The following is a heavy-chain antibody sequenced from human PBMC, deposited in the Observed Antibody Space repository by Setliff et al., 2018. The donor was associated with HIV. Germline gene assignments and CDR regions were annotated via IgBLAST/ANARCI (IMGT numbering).Heavy chain of an antibody. CDR2: IYYSGST. D-gene: IGHD6-6*01. Sequence: SETLSLTCTVSGGSISSYYWSWIRQPPGKGLEWIGYIYYSGSTNYNPSLKSRVTISVDTSKNQFSLKLSSVTAADTAVYYCARGPSSSDAFDIWGRGTMVTVS. V-gene: IGHV4-59*01. J-gene: IGHJ3*02. CDR1: GGSISSYY. CDR3: ARGPSSSDAFDI.